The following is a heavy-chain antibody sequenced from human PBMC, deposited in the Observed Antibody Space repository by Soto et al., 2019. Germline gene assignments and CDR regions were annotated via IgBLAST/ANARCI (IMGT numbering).Heavy chain of an antibody. CDR2: IYYSGSC. CDR3: ARTESVRMAFDY. D-gene: IGHD2-15*01. V-gene: IGHV4-59*01. CDR1: GGSISSYY. J-gene: IGHJ4*02. Sequence: QVQLQESGPGLVKPSETLSLTCTVSGGSISSYYWSWIRQPPGKGLEWIGYIYYSGSCNYNPSLKSRVTISVDTSKNQFSLKLSSVTAADTAVYYCARTESVRMAFDYWGQRTLVTVSS.